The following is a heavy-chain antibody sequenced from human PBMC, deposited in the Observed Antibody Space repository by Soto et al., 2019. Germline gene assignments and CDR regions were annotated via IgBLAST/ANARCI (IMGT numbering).Heavy chain of an antibody. V-gene: IGHV4-59*01. J-gene: IGHJ3*02. CDR3: ARDSYYDSSGYNRGSRWAFDI. D-gene: IGHD3-22*01. CDR1: GGSISSYY. CDR2: IYYSGST. Sequence: QVQLQESGPGLVKPSETLSLTCTVSGGSISSYYWSWIRQPPGKGLEWIGYIYYSGSTNYNPSLKSRVTISVDTSKNQFSLKLSSVTAADTAVYYCARDSYYDSSGYNRGSRWAFDIWGQGTMVTVSS.